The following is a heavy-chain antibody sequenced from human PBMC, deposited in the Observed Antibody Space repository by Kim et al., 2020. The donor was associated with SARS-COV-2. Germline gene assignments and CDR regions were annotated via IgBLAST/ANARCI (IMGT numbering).Heavy chain of an antibody. CDR1: GGSFSGYY. Sequence: SETLSLTCAVYGGSFSGYYWSWIRQPPGKGLEWIGEINHSGSTNYNPSLKSRVTISVDTSKNQFSLKLSSVTAADTAVYYCARGKALVWGLTQNWFDPWG. D-gene: IGHD3-16*01. CDR2: INHSGST. CDR3: ARGKALVWGLTQNWFDP. V-gene: IGHV4-34*01. J-gene: IGHJ5*02.